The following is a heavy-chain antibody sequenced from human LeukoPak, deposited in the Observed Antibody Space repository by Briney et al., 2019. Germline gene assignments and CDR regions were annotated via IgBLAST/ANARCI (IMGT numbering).Heavy chain of an antibody. J-gene: IGHJ3*02. D-gene: IGHD6-13*01. V-gene: IGHV3-23*01. Sequence: PGGSLRLSCAASGFTFSSYAMSWVRQAPGKGLEWVSAISGSGGSTYYADSVKGRFTISRDNSKNTLYLQMNSLRAEDTAVYYCAKDSQGSWYYIRAFDIWGQGTMVTVSS. CDR3: AKDSQGSWYYIRAFDI. CDR2: ISGSGGST. CDR1: GFTFSSYA.